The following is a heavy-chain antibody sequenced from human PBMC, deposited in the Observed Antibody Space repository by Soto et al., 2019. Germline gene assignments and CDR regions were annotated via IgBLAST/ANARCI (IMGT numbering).Heavy chain of an antibody. J-gene: IGHJ4*02. CDR2: IIPIFGTA. CDR3: ARIANGPYSSRWYRFDY. D-gene: IGHD6-13*01. CDR1: GGTFSSYA. Sequence: SVKVSCKASGGTFSSYAISWVRQAPGQGLEWMGGIIPIFGTANYAQKFQGRVTITADKSTSTAYMELSSLRSEDTAVYYCARIANGPYSSRWYRFDYWGQGTLVSVSS. V-gene: IGHV1-69*06.